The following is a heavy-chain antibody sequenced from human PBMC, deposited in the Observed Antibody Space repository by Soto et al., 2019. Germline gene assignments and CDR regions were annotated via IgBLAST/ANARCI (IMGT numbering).Heavy chain of an antibody. CDR1: GGSISSYY. V-gene: IGHV4-59*01. Sequence: PSETLSLTCTVSGGSISSYYWSWIRQPPGKGLEWIGYIYYSGSTNYNPSLKSRVTISVDTSKNQFSLKLSSVTAADTAVYYCARSTPALYGDYLWDYWGQGTLVTVSS. CDR3: ARSTPALYGDYLWDY. CDR2: IYYSGST. J-gene: IGHJ4*02. D-gene: IGHD4-17*01.